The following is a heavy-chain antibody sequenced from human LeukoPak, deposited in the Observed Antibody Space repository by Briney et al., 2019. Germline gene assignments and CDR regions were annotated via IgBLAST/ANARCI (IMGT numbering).Heavy chain of an antibody. D-gene: IGHD3-22*01. CDR2: IKEDGSEK. J-gene: IGHJ4*02. CDR3: ARDSSGYQ. V-gene: IGHV3-7*01. Sequence: GRSLRLSCLASGFTFSTYAFHWVRQAPGKGLEWVANIKEDGSEKYYGNSVKGRFTISRDNDKNSLYLEMNSLRVEDTAVYYCARDSSGYQWGQGTLVTVSS. CDR1: GFTFSTYA.